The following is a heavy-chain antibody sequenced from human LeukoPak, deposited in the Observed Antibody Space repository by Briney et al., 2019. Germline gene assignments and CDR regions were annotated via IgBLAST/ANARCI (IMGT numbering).Heavy chain of an antibody. V-gene: IGHV1-2*06. CDR2: INPSSGDT. CDR1: GYRFIGYY. D-gene: IGHD2-15*01. CDR3: ARDSLLDSWFDP. Sequence: ASVKVSCKASGYRFIGYYLQWVRQAPGQGLEWMGHINPSSGDTNYAQKFQGRVTLTRDTSISTAYMELSSLRSDDTAVYYCARDSLLDSWFDPWGQGTLVTVSS. J-gene: IGHJ5*02.